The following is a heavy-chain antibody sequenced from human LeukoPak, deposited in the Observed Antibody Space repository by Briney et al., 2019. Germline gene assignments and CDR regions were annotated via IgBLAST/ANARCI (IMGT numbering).Heavy chain of an antibody. V-gene: IGHV3-33*06. CDR1: GFTFSSYG. CDR2: IWYDGSNK. J-gene: IGHJ4*02. D-gene: IGHD6-13*01. CDR3: AKGRSGIAAAGLNY. Sequence: PGGSLRLSCAASGFTFSSYGMHWVRQAPGKGLEWVAVIWYDGSNKYYADSVKGRFTISRDNSKNTLYLQMNSLRAEDTAVYYCAKGRSGIAAAGLNYWGQGTLVTVSA.